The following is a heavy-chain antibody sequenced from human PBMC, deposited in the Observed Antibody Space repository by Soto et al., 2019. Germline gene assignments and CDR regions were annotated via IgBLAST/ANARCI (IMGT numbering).Heavy chain of an antibody. Sequence: RGALLVACATSVFTFSTYAMHWVRQAPGKGLEWVAIISYGGSIKYYADSVKGRFTISRDISKDTLYLQMNRLRVEDTAVYYCARDTAERYYDSSGYTLDYWGQGTMVTVSS. CDR1: VFTFSTYA. V-gene: IGHV3-30-3*01. D-gene: IGHD3-22*01. J-gene: IGHJ4*02. CDR2: ISYGGSIK. CDR3: ARDTAERYYDSSGYTLDY.